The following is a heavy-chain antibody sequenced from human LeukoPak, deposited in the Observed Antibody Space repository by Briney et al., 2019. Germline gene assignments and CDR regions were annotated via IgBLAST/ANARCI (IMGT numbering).Heavy chain of an antibody. CDR1: GGSISSGDYS. CDR3: ARDHSVTGYWYFDL. CDR2: IYHTGGT. J-gene: IGHJ2*01. D-gene: IGHD2-21*02. Sequence: SEALSLTCAVSGGSISSGDYSWSWVRQPPGKGLEWIGYIYHTGGTFYNPSLKSRVTMSADRSKNQFSLKLSSVTAADTAVYYCARDHSVTGYWYFDLWGRGTLVTVSS. V-gene: IGHV4-30-2*01.